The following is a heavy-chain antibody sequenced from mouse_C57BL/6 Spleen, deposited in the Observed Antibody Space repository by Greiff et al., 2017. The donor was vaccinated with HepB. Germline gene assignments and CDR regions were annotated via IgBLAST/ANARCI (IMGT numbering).Heavy chain of an antibody. V-gene: IGHV1-39*01. CDR1: GYSFTDYN. CDR2: ITPNYGTT. CDR3: ARTLYYGNLDWYFDV. D-gene: IGHD2-1*01. Sequence: VPLQQSGPELVKPGASVKISCKASGYSFTDYNMNWVKQSNGKSLEWIGVITPNYGTTSYNQKFTGKATLTVDQSSSTAYMQLNSLTSEDSAVYYCARTLYYGNLDWYFDVWGTGTTVTVSS. J-gene: IGHJ1*03.